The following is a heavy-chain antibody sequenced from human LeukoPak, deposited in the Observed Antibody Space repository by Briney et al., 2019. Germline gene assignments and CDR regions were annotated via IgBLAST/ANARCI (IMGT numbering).Heavy chain of an antibody. CDR3: ARAAHDLLMVYARPFDY. Sequence: SETLSLTCAVYGVTFNGYYWSWLPQPPGKGLKWIGEINHSGSTNYNPSLKSRVTISVDTSKNQFSLKLSSVAAADTAVYYCARAAHDLLMVYARPFDYWGQGTLVTVSS. J-gene: IGHJ4*02. V-gene: IGHV4-34*01. CDR1: GVTFNGYY. D-gene: IGHD2-8*01. CDR2: INHSGST.